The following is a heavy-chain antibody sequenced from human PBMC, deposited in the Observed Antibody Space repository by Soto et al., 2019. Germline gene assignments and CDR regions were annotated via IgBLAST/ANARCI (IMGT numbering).Heavy chain of an antibody. V-gene: IGHV3-53*01. J-gene: IGHJ4*02. CDR1: GFTVSSNY. CDR2: IYSNGGT. CDR3: ARGGDYTRWYLFDH. D-gene: IGHD6-13*01. Sequence: EVQLVESGGGLFQPGGSLRLSCAASGFTVSSNYMSWVRQAPGKGLEWVSVIYSNGGTSYADSVKGRFTISRDTSKNTLYLQMNSLRAEDTAVYYCARGGDYTRWYLFDHWGQGTLVTVSS.